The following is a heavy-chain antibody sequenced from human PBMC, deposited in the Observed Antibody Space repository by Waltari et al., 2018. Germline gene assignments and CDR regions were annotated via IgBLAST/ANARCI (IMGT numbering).Heavy chain of an antibody. CDR1: GGSFGRDA. CDR3: ARRQLGGPLDP. Sequence: QVHLVQSGAEVKKPGSSVKVSCKASGGSFGRDAISWVRLAPGQGLEWGGGLSPICGTPKYAQNFQDRVTITADESTSTVYLELSSLKSEDTALYYCARRQLGGPLDPWGQGTLVTVSS. CDR2: LSPICGTP. D-gene: IGHD1-1*01. J-gene: IGHJ5*02. V-gene: IGHV1-69*12.